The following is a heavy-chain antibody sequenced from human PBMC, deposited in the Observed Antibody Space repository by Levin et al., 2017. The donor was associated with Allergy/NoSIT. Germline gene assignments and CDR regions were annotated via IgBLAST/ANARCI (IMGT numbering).Heavy chain of an antibody. Sequence: ASVKVSCKASGYNFTNYGISWVRQAPGQGLEWMGWISAYNGNTNYAQKFQGRVTMTIQTSTNTAYMELRCLRSDDAAVYYCARVGIDFWGVYQKSWGYMDVWGQGTTVTVSS. CDR3: ARVGIDFWGVYQKSWGYMDV. D-gene: IGHD3-3*01. CDR1: GYNFTNYG. J-gene: IGHJ6*03. V-gene: IGHV1-18*01. CDR2: ISAYNGNT.